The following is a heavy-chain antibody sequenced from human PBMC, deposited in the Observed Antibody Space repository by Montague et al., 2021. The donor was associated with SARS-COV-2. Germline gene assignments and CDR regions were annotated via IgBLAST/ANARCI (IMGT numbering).Heavy chain of an antibody. CDR2: IYYSGST. V-gene: IGHV4-39*01. D-gene: IGHD6-13*01. J-gene: IGHJ3*02. Sequence: SETLSLTCTVSGGSISSSSYYWGWIRQPPGKGLEWIGSIYYSGSTYCNPSLKSRVTTSVDTSKNQFSLKLSSVTAADTAVYYCAGSPPGIAAAGTVAAFDIWGQGTMVTVSS. CDR1: GGSISSSSYY. CDR3: AGSPPGIAAAGTVAAFDI.